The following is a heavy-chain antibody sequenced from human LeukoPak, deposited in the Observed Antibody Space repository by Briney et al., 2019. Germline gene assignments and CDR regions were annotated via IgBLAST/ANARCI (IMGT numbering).Heavy chain of an antibody. CDR3: ARDYCSSTSCLFDY. CDR2: INPNSGDT. D-gene: IGHD2-2*01. V-gene: IGHV1-2*06. Sequence: ASVNVSCEASGYTFTGYHMHWVRQAPGQGLEWMGRINPNSGDTNYAQKFQGRVTMTRDTSISTAYMELSRLRSDDTAVYYCARDYCSSTSCLFDYWGQGTLVTVSS. J-gene: IGHJ4*02. CDR1: GYTFTGYH.